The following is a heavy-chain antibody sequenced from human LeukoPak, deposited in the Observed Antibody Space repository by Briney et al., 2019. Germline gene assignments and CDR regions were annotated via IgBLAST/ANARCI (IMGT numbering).Heavy chain of an antibody. Sequence: PSETLSLTCTVSGGSISSYYWSWIRQPPGKGLEWIGYIYYSGSTNYNPSLKSRVTISVDTSKNQFSLKLSSVTAADTAVYYCARVSVSLAANDAFDIWGQGTMVTVPS. D-gene: IGHD2/OR15-2a*01. CDR2: IYYSGST. CDR3: ARVSVSLAANDAFDI. CDR1: GGSISSYY. J-gene: IGHJ3*02. V-gene: IGHV4-59*01.